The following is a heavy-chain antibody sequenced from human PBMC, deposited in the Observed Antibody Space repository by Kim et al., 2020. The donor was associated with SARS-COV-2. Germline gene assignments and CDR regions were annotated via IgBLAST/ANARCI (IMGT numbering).Heavy chain of an antibody. CDR3: ARDGQRRAVAGTRCPVY. CDR1: GYTFTGYY. Sequence: ASVKVSCKASGYTFTGYYMHWVRQAPGQGLEWMGWINPNSGGTNYAQKFQGRVTMTRDTSISTAYMELSRLRSDDTAVYYCARDGQRRAVAGTRCPVYWGQGTLVTVSS. CDR2: INPNSGGT. V-gene: IGHV1-2*02. D-gene: IGHD6-19*01. J-gene: IGHJ4*02.